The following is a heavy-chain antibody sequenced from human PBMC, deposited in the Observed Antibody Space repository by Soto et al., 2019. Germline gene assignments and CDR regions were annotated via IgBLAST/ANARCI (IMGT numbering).Heavy chain of an antibody. V-gene: IGHV3-30-3*01. Sequence: GGSLRLSCVASVFTFSSYAMHWVRQAPGKGLEWVAVISYDGSNKYYADSVKGRFTISRDNSKNTLYLQMNSLRAEDTAVYYCARGLNCGGDCLISDYWGQGTLVTVSS. J-gene: IGHJ4*02. CDR3: ARGLNCGGDCLISDY. CDR1: VFTFSSYA. CDR2: ISYDGSNK. D-gene: IGHD2-21*02.